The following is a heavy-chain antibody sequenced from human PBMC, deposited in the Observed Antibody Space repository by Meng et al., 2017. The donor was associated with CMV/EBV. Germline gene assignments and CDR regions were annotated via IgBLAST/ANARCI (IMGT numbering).Heavy chain of an antibody. CDR2: IRYDGSNK. CDR1: GFTFSSYG. Sequence: GGSLRLSCAASGFTFSSYGMHWVRQAPGKGLEWVAFIRYDGSNKYYADSVKGRFTISRDNSKNTLYLQMNSLRPEDTAVYYCARGGTRWIKVYYFDHWGQGTLVTVSS. D-gene: IGHD4-23*01. CDR3: ARGGTRWIKVYYFDH. V-gene: IGHV3-30*02. J-gene: IGHJ4*02.